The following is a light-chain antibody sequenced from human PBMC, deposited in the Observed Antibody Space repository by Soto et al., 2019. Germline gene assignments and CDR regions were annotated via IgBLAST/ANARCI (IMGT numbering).Light chain of an antibody. V-gene: IGLV2-14*03. CDR1: SSDVGGFNS. CDR2: DVV. Sequence: QSVLTQPASVSGSPGQSITISCTGTSSDVGGFNSVSWYQLRPGTAPKLILYDVVDRPSGVSYRFSGSKSGNTASLTISGLQAADGADYFCSSYTSTMTNVFGSGTKVTVL. J-gene: IGLJ1*01. CDR3: SSYTSTMTNV.